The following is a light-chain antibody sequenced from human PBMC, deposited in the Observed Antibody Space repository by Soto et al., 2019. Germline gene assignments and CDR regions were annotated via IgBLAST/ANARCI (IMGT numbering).Light chain of an antibody. CDR1: SSDIGGYNY. CDR2: DVS. Sequence: QSALTQPASVSGSPGQSITISCTGTSSDIGGYNYVSWCQQHPGKAPKVMIYDVSSRPSGVSDRFSGSKSGNTASLTISGLQAEDEADYYCNSYKRSGTWVFGGGTKLTVL. CDR3: NSYKRSGTWV. V-gene: IGLV2-14*03. J-gene: IGLJ3*02.